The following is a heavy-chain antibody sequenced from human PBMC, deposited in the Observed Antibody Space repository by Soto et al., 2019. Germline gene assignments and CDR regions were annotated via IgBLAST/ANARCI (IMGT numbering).Heavy chain of an antibody. D-gene: IGHD2-2*02. CDR1: GFTVSSNY. CDR3: ARDRSRQYCSSTSCYTYYSGMHX. CDR2: IYSGGST. Sequence: GGSLRVSCAASGFTVSSNYMSWVRQAPGKGLEWVSFIYSGGSTYYADSVKGRFTISRDNSKNTLYLQMNSLRAEDTAVYYCARDRSRQYCSSTSCYTYYSGMHXWGQGTTVTVS. J-gene: IGHJ6*02. V-gene: IGHV3-53*01.